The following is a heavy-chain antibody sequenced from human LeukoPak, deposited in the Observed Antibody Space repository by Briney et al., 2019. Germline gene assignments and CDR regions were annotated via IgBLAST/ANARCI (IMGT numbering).Heavy chain of an antibody. D-gene: IGHD5-24*01. CDR1: GFTFSSYA. Sequence: GGSLRLSCAASGFTFSSYAMSWVRQAPGKGLEWVSVISGSGDSTYYADSAKGRFTISRDNSKNTLYLQMNSLRAEDTAVYYCARDRGYVMDVWGQGTTVTVSS. CDR3: ARDRGYVMDV. J-gene: IGHJ6*02. CDR2: ISGSGDST. V-gene: IGHV3-23*01.